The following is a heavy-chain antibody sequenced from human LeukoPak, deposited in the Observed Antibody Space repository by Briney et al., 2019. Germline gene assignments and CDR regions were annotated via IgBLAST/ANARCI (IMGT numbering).Heavy chain of an antibody. Sequence: SETLSLTCIVSDGSISIYYWNWIRQPPGKGLEWIGYIYNSGSTDYNPSLKRRVTISADTSKNQFSLKLTSVTAADTAVYYCARDRELGSWGQGILVTVSS. CDR2: IYNSGST. CDR1: DGSISIYY. V-gene: IGHV4-59*01. J-gene: IGHJ5*02. CDR3: ARDRELGS. D-gene: IGHD3-16*01.